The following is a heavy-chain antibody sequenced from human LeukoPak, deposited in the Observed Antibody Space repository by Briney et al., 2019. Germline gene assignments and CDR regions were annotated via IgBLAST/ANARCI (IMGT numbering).Heavy chain of an antibody. CDR2: IYKSGNT. CDR1: GGSVSSSTYS. CDR3: ASRIAAGGYYYYYMDV. Sequence: PSETLSLTCNLSGGSVSSSTYSWVWIRQPPGKGLEWIGSIYKSGNTYYNPSLKSRVTISVDTSKNHFSLKLSSVTAADTAVYYCASRIAAGGYYYYYMDVWGKGTTVTVSS. V-gene: IGHV4-39*02. J-gene: IGHJ6*03. D-gene: IGHD6-6*01.